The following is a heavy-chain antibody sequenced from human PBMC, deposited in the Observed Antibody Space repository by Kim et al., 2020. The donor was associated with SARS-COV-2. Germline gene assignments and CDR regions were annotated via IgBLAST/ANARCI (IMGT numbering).Heavy chain of an antibody. D-gene: IGHD2-21*02. V-gene: IGHV3-23*01. J-gene: IGHJ4*02. CDR3: ARKSVVTQGKYYFDY. CDR1: GLSISTHA. CDR2: ISGDSGTT. Sequence: GGSLRLSCAASGLSISTHAMNWLRQAPGKGLEWVSVISGDSGTTGYADSVKGRFTVSRDNSKNTVFLQMKGLRVEDTAVYYCARKSVVTQGKYYFDYWGQGTLVTFSS.